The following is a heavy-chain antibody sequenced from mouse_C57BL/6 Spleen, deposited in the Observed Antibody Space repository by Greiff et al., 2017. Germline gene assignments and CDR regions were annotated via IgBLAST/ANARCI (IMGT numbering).Heavy chain of an antibody. CDR1: GYTFTDYY. CDR3: ARRYYYGLDY. Sequence: VQLQQSGPELVKPGASVKISCKASGYTFTDYYMNWVKQSHGKSLEWIGDINPNNGGTSYNQKFKGKATLTVDKSSSTAYMELRSLTSDDSAVYYCARRYYYGLDYWGQGTTLTVSS. D-gene: IGHD1-1*01. J-gene: IGHJ2*01. V-gene: IGHV1-26*01. CDR2: INPNNGGT.